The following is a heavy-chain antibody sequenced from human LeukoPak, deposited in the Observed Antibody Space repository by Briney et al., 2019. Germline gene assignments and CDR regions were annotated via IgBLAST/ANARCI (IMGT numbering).Heavy chain of an antibody. D-gene: IGHD3-16*01. CDR3: ARDPCGAYFPYIWWFDF. J-gene: IGHJ5*01. CDR2: INPNGGST. V-gene: IGHV1-46*01. Sequence: ASVTVSFTSSVYPFTTHYIHWLRQAPGQGLEWMGIINPNGGSTTYAQKFQGRLTMTRDTSTSTIYMEMSSLGSEDAALYYCARDPCGAYFPYIWWFDFWGQGTLVTVSS. CDR1: VYPFTTHY.